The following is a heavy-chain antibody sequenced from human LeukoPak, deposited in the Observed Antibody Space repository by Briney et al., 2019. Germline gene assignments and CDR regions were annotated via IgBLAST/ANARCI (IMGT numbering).Heavy chain of an antibody. D-gene: IGHD2-21*02. CDR1: GFTFSSYE. CDR3: ARGDCGGDCYSAVELDY. V-gene: IGHV3-48*03. Sequence: PGGSLRLSCAASGFTFSSYEMNWVRQAPGKGLEWVSYISSSSGSTIYYADSVKGRFTISRDNAKNSLYLQMNSLRAEDTAVYYCARGDCGGDCYSAVELDYWGQGTLVTVSS. J-gene: IGHJ4*02. CDR2: ISSSSGSTI.